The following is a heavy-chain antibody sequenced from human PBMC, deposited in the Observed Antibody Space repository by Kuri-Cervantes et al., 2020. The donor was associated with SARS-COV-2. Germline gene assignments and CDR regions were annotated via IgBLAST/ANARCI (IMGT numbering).Heavy chain of an antibody. V-gene: IGHV1-46*01. CDR2: VDPIYGST. CDR3: ARRSSDYYWAMDY. CDR1: GYTLTSNF. J-gene: IGHJ4*02. Sequence: ASVKVSCKASGYTLTSNFMHWVRQATGQGLEWMGVVDPIYGSTTSAQKFQGRVTMTRDRSTSTVYMELSSLRSEDTAVYYCARRSSDYYWAMDYWGQGTLVTVSS. D-gene: IGHD3-22*01.